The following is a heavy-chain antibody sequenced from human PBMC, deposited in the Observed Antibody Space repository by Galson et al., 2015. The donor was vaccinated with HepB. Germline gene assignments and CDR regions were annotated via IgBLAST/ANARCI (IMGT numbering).Heavy chain of an antibody. Sequence: QVQLQESGPGLVKPSETLSLTCTVSGGSISSYYWSWIRQPPGKGLEWIGYIYYSGSTNYNPSLKSRVTISVDTSKNQFSLKLSSVTAADTAVYYCARFDYGRRGYWGQGTLVTVSS. D-gene: IGHD4-17*01. CDR1: GGSISSYY. CDR2: IYYSGST. J-gene: IGHJ4*02. CDR3: ARFDYGRRGY. V-gene: IGHV4-59*08.